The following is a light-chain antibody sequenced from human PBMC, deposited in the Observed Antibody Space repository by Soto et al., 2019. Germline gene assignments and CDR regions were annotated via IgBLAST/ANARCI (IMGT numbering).Light chain of an antibody. CDR2: GAS. CDR3: QQYDSWT. CDR1: QSISSPY. J-gene: IGKJ1*01. Sequence: ETVLTQSPATLSLSPGDTATLSCRASQSISSPYLAWYQQKPGQAPRLLIDGASSRATGVPDRFSGSGSGTDFTLTISRLEPEDFAVYYCQQYDSWTFGQGTKVDIK. V-gene: IGKV3-20*01.